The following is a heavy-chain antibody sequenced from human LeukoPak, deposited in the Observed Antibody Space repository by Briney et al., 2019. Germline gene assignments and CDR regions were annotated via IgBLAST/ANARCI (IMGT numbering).Heavy chain of an antibody. D-gene: IGHD2/OR15-2a*01. V-gene: IGHV3-21*04. Sequence: GGSLRLSCAASGFTFTAYSMNWVRQAPGKGLEWASCASSSRSYIYYADSVKGRFTVSRDNAKKSLYLQMSSLRAEDTAVYYCARGEMSSMLDYWGQGILVTVSS. CDR1: GFTFTAYS. CDR2: ASSSRSYI. J-gene: IGHJ4*02. CDR3: ARGEMSSMLDY.